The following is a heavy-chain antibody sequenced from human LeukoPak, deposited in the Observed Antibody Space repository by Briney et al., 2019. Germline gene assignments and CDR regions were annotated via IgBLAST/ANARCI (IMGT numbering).Heavy chain of an antibody. CDR2: ISYEGSNK. Sequence: PGGSLRLSCAASGFTFSSFAMHWVRQAPGKGPEWVAVISYEGSNKFYADSVKGRFTISRDNSNITLYLQMNSLRPEDTAVYYCARVGRGYSFMVYYFDYWGQGTLVTVSS. V-gene: IGHV3-30*04. D-gene: IGHD5-18*01. CDR1: GFTFSSFA. J-gene: IGHJ4*02. CDR3: ARVGRGYSFMVYYFDY.